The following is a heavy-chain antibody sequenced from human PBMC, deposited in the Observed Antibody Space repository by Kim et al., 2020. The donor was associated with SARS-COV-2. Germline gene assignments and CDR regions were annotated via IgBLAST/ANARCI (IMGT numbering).Heavy chain of an antibody. CDR1: GFTFSSYG. CDR2: IWYDGSSK. CDR3: ARDLQQLSKEFDY. Sequence: GGSLRLSCAASGFTFSSYGMHWVRQAPGKGLEWVAGIWYDGSSKYYADSVKGRFIISRDNSKNTLYLQMNSLRAEDTAVYYCARDLQQLSKEFDYWGQGTLVTVSS. D-gene: IGHD6-13*01. J-gene: IGHJ4*02. V-gene: IGHV3-33*01.